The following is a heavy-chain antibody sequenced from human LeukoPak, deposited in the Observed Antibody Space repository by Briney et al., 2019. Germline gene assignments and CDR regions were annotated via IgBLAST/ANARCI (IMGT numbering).Heavy chain of an antibody. Sequence: SETLSLTCAVYGGSFSGYYWSWISQPPGKGLVWLGEINHSGSTNYNPSLKSQVTISVDTSKNQCSLKLSSVTAADTAVYYCARGRCCSSTSCYDHYDYYRDVWGKGTTVSVSS. D-gene: IGHD2-2*01. CDR1: GGSFSGYY. J-gene: IGHJ6*03. V-gene: IGHV4-34*01. CDR2: INHSGST. CDR3: ARGRCCSSTSCYDHYDYYRDV.